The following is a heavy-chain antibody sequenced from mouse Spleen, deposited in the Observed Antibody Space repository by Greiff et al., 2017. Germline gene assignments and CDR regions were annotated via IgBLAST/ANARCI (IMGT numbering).Heavy chain of an antibody. CDR2: IYPGSGST. Sequence: VQLQQPGAELVKPGASVKMSCKASGYTFTSYWITWVKQRPGQGLEWIGDIYPGSGSTNYNEKFKSKATLTVDTSSSTAYMQLSSLTSEDSAVYYCARPYYYGSSYVWYFDVWGAGTTVTVSS. CDR3: ARPYYYGSSYVWYFDV. J-gene: IGHJ1*01. V-gene: IGHV1-55*01. D-gene: IGHD1-1*01. CDR1: GYTFTSYW.